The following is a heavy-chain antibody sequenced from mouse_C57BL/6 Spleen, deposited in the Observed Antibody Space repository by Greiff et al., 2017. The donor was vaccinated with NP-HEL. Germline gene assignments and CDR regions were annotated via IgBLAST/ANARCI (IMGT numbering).Heavy chain of an antibody. CDR1: GFTFSDYG. Sequence: VQLQQSGGGLVKPGGSLKLSCAASGFTFSDYGMHWVRQAPEKGLEWVAYISSGSSTIYYADTVKGRFTISRDNAKNTLFLQMTRLRSEDTAMYYCARTDYGSSYYAMDYWGQGTSVTVSS. CDR2: ISSGSSTI. D-gene: IGHD1-1*01. V-gene: IGHV5-17*01. CDR3: ARTDYGSSYYAMDY. J-gene: IGHJ4*01.